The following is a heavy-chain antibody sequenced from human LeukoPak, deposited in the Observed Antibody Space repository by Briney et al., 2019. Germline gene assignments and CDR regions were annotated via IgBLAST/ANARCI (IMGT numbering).Heavy chain of an antibody. D-gene: IGHD6-19*01. J-gene: IGHJ6*03. V-gene: IGHV1-46*01. CDR3: ARDRIAVAGPYYYYYYMDV. Sequence: ASVKVSCKASGYTFTSYYMHWVRQAPGQGLEWMGIINPSGGSTSYAQKFQGRVTMTRDTSISTAYTELSRLRSDDTAVYYCARDRIAVAGPYYYYYYMDVWGKGTTVTISS. CDR2: INPSGGST. CDR1: GYTFTSYY.